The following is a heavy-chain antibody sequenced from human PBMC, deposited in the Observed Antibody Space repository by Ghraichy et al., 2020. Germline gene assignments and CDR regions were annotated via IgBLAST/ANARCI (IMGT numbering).Heavy chain of an antibody. CDR2: IKQDGSEK. Sequence: GGSLRLSCAASGFTFSSYWMSWVRQAPGKGLEWVANIKQDGSEKYYVDSVKGRFTISRDNAKNSLYLQMNSLRAEDTAVYYCARDNRHYGSGSYYTDYWGQGTLVTVSS. D-gene: IGHD3-10*01. CDR3: ARDNRHYGSGSYYTDY. CDR1: GFTFSSYW. V-gene: IGHV3-7*01. J-gene: IGHJ4*02.